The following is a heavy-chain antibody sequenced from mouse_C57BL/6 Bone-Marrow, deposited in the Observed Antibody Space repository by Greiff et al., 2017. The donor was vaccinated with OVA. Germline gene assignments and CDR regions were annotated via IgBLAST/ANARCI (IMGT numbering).Heavy chain of an antibody. J-gene: IGHJ3*01. D-gene: IGHD2-4*01. CDR2: IFPGSGST. CDR3: ARSFLYDYDARVRGPWFAY. Sequence: QVQLQQSGPELVKPGASVKISCKASGYTFTDYYINWVKQRPGQGLEWIGWIFPGSGSTYYNEKFKGKAPLTVDKSSSTAYMLHSSLTSEDSAVYFCARSFLYDYDARVRGPWFAYWGQGTLVTVSA. CDR1: GYTFTDYY. V-gene: IGHV1-75*01.